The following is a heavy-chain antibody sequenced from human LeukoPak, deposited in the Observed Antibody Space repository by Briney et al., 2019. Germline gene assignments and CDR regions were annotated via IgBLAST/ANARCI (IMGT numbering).Heavy chain of an antibody. D-gene: IGHD3-22*01. CDR1: GGSISSGGYY. V-gene: IGHV4-31*03. CDR3: ARGEYYYDSGGFS. Sequence: SETLSLTCTVSGGSISSGGYYWSWIRQHPGKGLEWIGYIYYSGSTYYNPSLKSRVTISVDTSKNQFSLKLSSVTAADTAVYYCARGEYYYDSGGFSWGQGTLVTVSS. J-gene: IGHJ5*02. CDR2: IYYSGST.